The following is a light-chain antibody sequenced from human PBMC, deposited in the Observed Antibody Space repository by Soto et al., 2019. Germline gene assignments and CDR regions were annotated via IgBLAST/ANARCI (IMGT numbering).Light chain of an antibody. J-gene: IGKJ4*01. Sequence: EIVLTQSPATLSLSPGERATLSCSASQSVSNYLAWYQQKPGQATRLLIYEASNRASGIPARFSGSGSGTDFTLTISSLEPEDFAVYYCQQRSYWLSFGGGTKVEIK. CDR2: EAS. CDR1: QSVSNY. CDR3: QQRSYWLS. V-gene: IGKV3-11*01.